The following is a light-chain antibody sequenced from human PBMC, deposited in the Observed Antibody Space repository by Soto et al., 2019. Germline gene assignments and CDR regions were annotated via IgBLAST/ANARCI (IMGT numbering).Light chain of an antibody. J-gene: IGKJ1*01. CDR3: QQYGIPAGWT. Sequence: EVVLTQSPGNLSLSPGERATLSCRTSQSVNSIYLAWYQQKPGQAPRPLISGASSRATGIPDRFRGSGSGTDFTLHIRRLEPEDFAVYYCQQYGIPAGWTFGQGTKVEIK. V-gene: IGKV3-20*01. CDR2: GAS. CDR1: QSVNSIY.